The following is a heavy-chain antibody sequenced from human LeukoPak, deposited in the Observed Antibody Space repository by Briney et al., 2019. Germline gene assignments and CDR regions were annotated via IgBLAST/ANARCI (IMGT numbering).Heavy chain of an antibody. Sequence: GGSLRLSCAASGFIFSSYGMHWVRQAPGKGLEWVAFIRYDGSKKYYADSVKGRFTISRDNAKNSVYLQMNSLRDDDTAVYYCARGTGTGWRFDFWGQGTLVTVSS. CDR3: ARGTGTGWRFDF. J-gene: IGHJ4*02. V-gene: IGHV3-30*02. D-gene: IGHD3/OR15-3a*01. CDR2: IRYDGSKK. CDR1: GFIFSSYG.